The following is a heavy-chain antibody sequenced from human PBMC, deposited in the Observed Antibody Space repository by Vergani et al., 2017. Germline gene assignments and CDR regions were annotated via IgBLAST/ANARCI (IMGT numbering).Heavy chain of an antibody. Sequence: EVQLVQSGAEVKTPGESLKISCKGSGYSFTSYRIGWVRQLPGKGLEWMGIIYPGDSDTRYSPSFQGQVTISADKSISTAYLQWSSLKASDTAMYYCARHVPSMYSSSEPFDYWGQGTLVTVSS. CDR2: IYPGDSDT. CDR1: GYSFTSYR. CDR3: ARHVPSMYSSSEPFDY. J-gene: IGHJ4*02. V-gene: IGHV5-51*01. D-gene: IGHD6-6*01.